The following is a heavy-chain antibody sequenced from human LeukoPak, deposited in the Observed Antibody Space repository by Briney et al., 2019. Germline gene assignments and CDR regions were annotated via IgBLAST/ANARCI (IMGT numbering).Heavy chain of an antibody. V-gene: IGHV4-34*12. CDR2: VFYSGST. D-gene: IGHD1-26*01. J-gene: IGHJ3*02. Sequence: SETLSLTCGVYGGSLSGYFCSWIRQPPGKGLEWIGSVFYSGSTYYNPSLRSRVTISVDTSKNQFSLKLSSVTAADTAVYYCARYIVSYPHDAFDIWGQGTMVTVSS. CDR3: ARYIVSYPHDAFDI. CDR1: GGSLSGYF.